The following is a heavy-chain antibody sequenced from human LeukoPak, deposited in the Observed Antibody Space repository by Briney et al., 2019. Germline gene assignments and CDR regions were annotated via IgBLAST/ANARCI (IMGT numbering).Heavy chain of an antibody. Sequence: QPGGSLRLSCAASGFTVSTDNMSWVRQVPGKDLEWVSVVYSGNDGTNYADSVRGRFTISRDDSKNMVYLQMNNLRLEDAAVYYCTKRSRGYYDYWGQGTLVTVSS. CDR3: TKRSRGYYDY. J-gene: IGHJ4*02. V-gene: IGHV3-66*02. CDR1: GFTVSTDN. CDR2: VYSGNDGT. D-gene: IGHD3-10*01.